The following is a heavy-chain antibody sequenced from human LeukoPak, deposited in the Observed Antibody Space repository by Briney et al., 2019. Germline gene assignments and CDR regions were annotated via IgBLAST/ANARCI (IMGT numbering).Heavy chain of an antibody. CDR3: ARAQTYGDSRLLLDY. D-gene: IGHD2-21*02. J-gene: IGHJ4*02. V-gene: IGHV3-7*01. CDR2: IKQDGSEK. CDR1: GFTLSSYW. Sequence: QPGGSLRLSCAASGFTLSSYWMSWVRQAPGKGLEWVANIKQDGSEKYYVDSVKGRFTISRDNSKNSLYLQMNSLRAEDTAVYYCARAQTYGDSRLLLDYWGQGTLVTVSS.